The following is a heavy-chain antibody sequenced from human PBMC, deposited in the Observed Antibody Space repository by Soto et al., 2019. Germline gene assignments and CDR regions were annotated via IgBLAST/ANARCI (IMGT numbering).Heavy chain of an antibody. Sequence: PGESLKISCKGSGYSFTSYWIGWVRQMPGKGLEWMGIIYPGDSDTRYSPSFQGQVTISADKSISTAYLQWSSLKASDTAMYYCARGAYQLLWQQESLYYYYYYMDVWGKGTTVTVSS. CDR2: IYPGDSDT. V-gene: IGHV5-51*01. J-gene: IGHJ6*03. CDR1: GYSFTSYW. D-gene: IGHD2-2*01. CDR3: ARGAYQLLWQQESLYYYYYYMDV.